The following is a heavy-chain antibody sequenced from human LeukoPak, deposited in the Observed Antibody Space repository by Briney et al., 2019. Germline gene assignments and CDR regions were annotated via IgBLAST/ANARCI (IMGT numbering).Heavy chain of an antibody. Sequence: GGSLRLSCAASGFTCCDYALGWVRHAPGEGVGWVAFIRYDGSNKYYADSVKGRFTISRDNSKNTLYLQMNSLRAEDTAVYYWATPSEGITMVRGVITPFDYWGQGTLVTVSS. CDR1: GFTCCDYA. D-gene: IGHD3-10*01. V-gene: IGHV3-30*02. J-gene: IGHJ4*02. CDR3: ATPSEGITMVRGVITPFDY. CDR2: IRYDGSNK.